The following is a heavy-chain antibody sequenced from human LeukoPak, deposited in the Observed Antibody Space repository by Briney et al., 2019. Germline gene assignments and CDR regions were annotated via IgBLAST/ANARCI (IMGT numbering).Heavy chain of an antibody. V-gene: IGHV1-18*01. CDR1: NYNFSSSG. J-gene: IGHJ4*02. D-gene: IGHD6-19*01. CDR2: ISAHNGYT. CDR3: AIGAGSLGVLPY. Sequence: ASVKVSCKASNYNFSSSGISWVRQAPGQGPEWMGWISAHNGYTNTLENFQGRVTLTTDTSTSTAHMELRSPRSDDTAVYYCAIGAGSLGVLPYWGQGTRVTVVS.